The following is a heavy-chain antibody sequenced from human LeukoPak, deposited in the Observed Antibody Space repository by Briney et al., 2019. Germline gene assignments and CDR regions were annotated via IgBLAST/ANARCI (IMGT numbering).Heavy chain of an antibody. Sequence: GASVKVSCKASGYTFTGYYMHWVRQAPGQGLEWMGRINPNNGGTNYAQKFQGRVTMTRDTSISTAYMELSRLRSDDTAVYYCARPKYYYDSSGQHYYFDYWGQGTLVTVSS. CDR1: GYTFTGYY. V-gene: IGHV1-2*06. CDR3: ARPKYYYDSSGQHYYFDY. D-gene: IGHD3-22*01. J-gene: IGHJ4*02. CDR2: INPNNGGT.